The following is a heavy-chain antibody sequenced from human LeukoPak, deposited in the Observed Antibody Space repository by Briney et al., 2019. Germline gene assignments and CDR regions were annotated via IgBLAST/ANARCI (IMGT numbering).Heavy chain of an antibody. V-gene: IGHV1-69*13. J-gene: IGHJ4*02. Sequence: SVKVSCKASGGTFSSYAISWVRQAPGQGLEWMGGIIPIFGTANYAQKFQGRVTITADESTSTAYMELSSLRSEDTAVYYCARGRLYCSGGSCSTGPDYWGQGTLVTVSP. CDR1: GGTFSSYA. CDR2: IIPIFGTA. D-gene: IGHD2-15*01. CDR3: ARGRLYCSGGSCSTGPDY.